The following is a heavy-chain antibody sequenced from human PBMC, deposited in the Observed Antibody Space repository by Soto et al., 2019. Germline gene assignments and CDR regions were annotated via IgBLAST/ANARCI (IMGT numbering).Heavy chain of an antibody. J-gene: IGHJ6*02. CDR1: GGSFSGHY. D-gene: IGHD5-18*01. CDR2: INHSGST. CDR3: ARGQRNTAMLLSQYYYYGMDV. V-gene: IGHV4-34*01. Sequence: SETLSLTCAVYGGSFSGHYWSWIRQPPGKGLEWIGEINHSGSTNYNPSLKSRVTISVDTSKNQFSLKLSSVTAADTAVYYCARGQRNTAMLLSQYYYYGMDVWGQGTTVTVS.